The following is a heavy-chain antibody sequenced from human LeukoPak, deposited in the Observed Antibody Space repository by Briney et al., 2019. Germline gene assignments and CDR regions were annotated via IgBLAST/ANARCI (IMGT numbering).Heavy chain of an antibody. CDR2: IIPIRSIA. Sequence: SVNVSCKASGGTLSSYAISSVRQAPGQQLEWMGRIIPIRSIANYAQKFQGRVTITADKSTSTAYMELSSLRSEDTAVYYCQLHLEWLSYYFDYWGQGTLVTVSS. J-gene: IGHJ4*02. CDR1: GGTLSSYA. D-gene: IGHD3-3*01. V-gene: IGHV1-69*04. CDR3: QLHLEWLSYYFDY.